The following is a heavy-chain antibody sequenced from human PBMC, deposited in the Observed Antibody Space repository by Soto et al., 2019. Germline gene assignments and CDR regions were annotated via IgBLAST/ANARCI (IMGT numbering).Heavy chain of an antibody. V-gene: IGHV3-7*01. D-gene: IGHD3-3*01. J-gene: IGHJ6*02. CDR3: ARDRYSYYDFWSGSLPYYYYGMDV. Sequence: GSLRLSCAASGFTFSSYWMSWVRQAPGKGLGWVANIKQDGSEKYYVDSVKGRFTISRDNAKNSLYLQMNSLRAEDTAVYYCARDRYSYYDFWSGSLPYYYYGMDVWGQGTTVTVSS. CDR2: IKQDGSEK. CDR1: GFTFSSYW.